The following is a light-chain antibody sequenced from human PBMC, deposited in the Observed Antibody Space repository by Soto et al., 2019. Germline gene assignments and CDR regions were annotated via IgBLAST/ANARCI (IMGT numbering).Light chain of an antibody. CDR2: EVS. CDR3: SSYAGSNNFV. Sequence: QSALTQPPSASGSPGQSVTISCTGTSSYIGAYIYVSWYQQHPGKAHKLMISEVSRRPSGVPERFSGSKSGNTASLTVSGLQADDEAHYYCSSYAGSNNFVFGTGTKLTVL. CDR1: SSYIGAYIY. J-gene: IGLJ1*01. V-gene: IGLV2-8*01.